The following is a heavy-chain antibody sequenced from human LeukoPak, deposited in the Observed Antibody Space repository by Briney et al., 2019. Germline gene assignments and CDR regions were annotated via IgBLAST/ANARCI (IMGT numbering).Heavy chain of an antibody. V-gene: IGHV4-59*08. J-gene: IGHJ5*02. CDR1: GGSISSYY. Sequence: SETLSLTCTVTGGSISSYYWSGIRQPPGKGLEWIGYIYYSGSTSYNPSLKSRVTISVDTSKNQFSLHLSSVTAADTAVYYCARPVWFGDPYFDRWGQGTLVTVSS. D-gene: IGHD3-10*01. CDR3: ARPVWFGDPYFDR. CDR2: IYYSGST.